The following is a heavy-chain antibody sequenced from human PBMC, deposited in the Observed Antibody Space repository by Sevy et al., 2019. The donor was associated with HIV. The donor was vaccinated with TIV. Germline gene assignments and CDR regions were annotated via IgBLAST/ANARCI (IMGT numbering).Heavy chain of an antibody. D-gene: IGHD2-2*01. Sequence: ASVKVYCKASGGTFSSYSVSWVRQAPGQGLEWMGGITRIFKTPNYAQNFQGRLTISADDSTSVAYMELSSLRSEDTGVYYAALGGGYQLLANYYYAMDVWGQGTTVTVSS. CDR1: GGTFSSYS. CDR3: ALGGGYQLLANYYYAMDV. V-gene: IGHV1-69*13. J-gene: IGHJ6*02. CDR2: ITRIFKTP.